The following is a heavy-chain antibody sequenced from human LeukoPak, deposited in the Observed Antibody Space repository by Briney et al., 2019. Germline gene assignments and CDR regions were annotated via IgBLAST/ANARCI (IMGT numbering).Heavy chain of an antibody. CDR1: GFTFSSYG. CDR2: IRYDGSNK. V-gene: IGHV3-30*02. Sequence: PGGSLRLSCAASGFTFSSYGMHWVRQAPGKGLEGVAFIRYDGSNKYYADSVKGRFTISRDNSKNTLYLQMNSLRAEDTAVYYCAKDRDSSGPVVLDVWGKGTTVTVSS. CDR3: AKDRDSSGPVVLDV. D-gene: IGHD3-22*01. J-gene: IGHJ6*04.